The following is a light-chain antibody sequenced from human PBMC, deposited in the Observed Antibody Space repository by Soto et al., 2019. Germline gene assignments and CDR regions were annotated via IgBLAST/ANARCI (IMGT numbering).Light chain of an antibody. J-gene: IGKJ2*01. V-gene: IGKV1-5*01. CDR3: QQYKTYTT. Sequence: DIQMTQSPSTLSASGGDRVTITCRASQSISTWLVWYQQKPGKAPKVLIYDASSLQSAVPSRFSGHGSGTDFTLTISSLQPDDSAIYYCQQYKTYTTFGQGTKVDIK. CDR1: QSISTW. CDR2: DAS.